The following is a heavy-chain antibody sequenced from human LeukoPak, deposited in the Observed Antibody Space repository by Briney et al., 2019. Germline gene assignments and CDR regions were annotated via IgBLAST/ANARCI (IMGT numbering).Heavy chain of an antibody. CDR2: INTNTGNP. Sequence: ASVKVSCKASGYTFTSYAMNWVRQAPGQGLEWMGWINTNTGNPTYAQGFTGRFVFSLDTSVSTAYPQISSLKAEDTAVYYCARDAPGKYFVWFDPWGQGTLVTVSS. CDR3: ARDAPGKYFVWFDP. CDR1: GYTFTSYA. V-gene: IGHV7-4-1*02. J-gene: IGHJ5*02. D-gene: IGHD1-14*01.